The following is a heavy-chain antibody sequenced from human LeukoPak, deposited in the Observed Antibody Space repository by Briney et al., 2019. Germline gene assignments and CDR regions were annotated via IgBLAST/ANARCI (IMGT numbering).Heavy chain of an antibody. Sequence: ASVKVSCKASGYTFTSYGISWVRQAPGQGLEWMGWISAYNGNTNYAQKLQGRVTMTTDTSTSTAYMELRSLRSDDTAVYYCAREEPQEWMATTGVVYWGQGTLVTVSS. D-gene: IGHD5-24*01. CDR2: ISAYNGNT. CDR1: GYTFTSYG. V-gene: IGHV1-18*01. CDR3: AREEPQEWMATTGVVY. J-gene: IGHJ4*02.